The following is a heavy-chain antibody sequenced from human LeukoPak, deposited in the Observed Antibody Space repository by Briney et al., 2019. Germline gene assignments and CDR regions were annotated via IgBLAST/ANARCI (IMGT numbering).Heavy chain of an antibody. CDR1: GYTFTSYY. CDR2: INPSGGST. Sequence: GASVKVSCKASGYTFTSYYMHWVRQAPGQGLEWMGIINPSGGSTSYAQKFQGRVTMTRDTSTSTVYMELSSLRSEDTAVYYCARDLKGELPLFGYYYGMDVWGQGTTVTVSS. D-gene: IGHD3-16*02. V-gene: IGHV1-46*01. J-gene: IGHJ6*02. CDR3: ARDLKGELPLFGYYYGMDV.